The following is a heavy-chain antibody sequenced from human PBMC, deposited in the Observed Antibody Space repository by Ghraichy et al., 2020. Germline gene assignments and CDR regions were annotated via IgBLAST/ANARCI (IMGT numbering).Heavy chain of an antibody. D-gene: IGHD3-3*01. CDR1: GFTFSSYA. Sequence: GESLNISCAASGFTFSSYAMTWARQAPGKGLEWVSTISGSGGHTYYADSVTGRFSISRDNSKNTLYLQMNSLRAEDTAVYYCAKDIPTYYDFWSGDVSWGQGILVTVSS. CDR3: AKDIPTYYDFWSGDVS. J-gene: IGHJ4*02. CDR2: ISGSGGHT. V-gene: IGHV3-23*01.